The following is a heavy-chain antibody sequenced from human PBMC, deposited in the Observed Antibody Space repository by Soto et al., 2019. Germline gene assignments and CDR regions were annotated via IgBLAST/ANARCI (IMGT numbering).Heavy chain of an antibody. V-gene: IGHV3-13*01. J-gene: IGHJ6*03. CDR1: GFTFSSYD. D-gene: IGHD4-17*01. CDR2: IGTAGDT. Sequence: PGGSLRLSCAASGFTFSSYDMHWVRQATGKGLEWVSAIGTAGDTYYPGSVKGRFTISRENAKNSLYLQMNSLRAGDTAVYYCARVSQATVTSNYYYYMDVWGKGTTVTVSS. CDR3: ARVSQATVTSNYYYYMDV.